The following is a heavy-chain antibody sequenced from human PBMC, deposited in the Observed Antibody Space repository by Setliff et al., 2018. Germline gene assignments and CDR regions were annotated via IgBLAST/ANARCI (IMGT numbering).Heavy chain of an antibody. CDR3: AREGVDTRSSTDYRYYMDV. Sequence: TCTVSGGSISSYYWSWIRQPPGKGLEWIGYIYTSGSTNYNPSLKSRVTLSVDTSNNQFSLKVSSVTAADSAVYYCAREGVDTRSSTDYRYYMDVWGKGTTVTVSS. CDR2: IYTSGST. CDR1: GGSISSYY. V-gene: IGHV4-4*08. J-gene: IGHJ6*03. D-gene: IGHD5-18*01.